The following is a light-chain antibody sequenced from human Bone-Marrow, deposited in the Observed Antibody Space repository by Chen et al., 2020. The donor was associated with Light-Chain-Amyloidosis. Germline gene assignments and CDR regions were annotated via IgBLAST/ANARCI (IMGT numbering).Light chain of an antibody. CDR2: RDT. CDR1: DLATKY. Sequence: SYERTREPSGSVSAGHTARTTSYGDDLATKYAYWYQQKPGQAPVLVIHRDTERPSGISERFSGSSSGTTATLTISGVQAEDEADYHCQSADSSGTYEVIFGGGTKLTVL. J-gene: IGLJ2*01. V-gene: IGLV3-25*03. CDR3: QSADSSGTYEVI.